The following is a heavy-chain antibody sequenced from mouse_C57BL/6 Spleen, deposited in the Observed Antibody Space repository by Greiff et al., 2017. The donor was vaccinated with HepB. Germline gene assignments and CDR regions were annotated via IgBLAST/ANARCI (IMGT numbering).Heavy chain of an antibody. V-gene: IGHV5-9-1*02. Sequence: EVQVVESGEGLVKPGGSLKLSCAASGFTFSSYAMSWVRQTPEKRLEWVAYISSGGDYIYYADTVKGRFTISRDNARNTLYLQMSSLKSEDTAMYYCTREGGAQFAYWGQGTLVTVSA. CDR3: TREGGAQFAY. J-gene: IGHJ3*01. CDR1: GFTFSSYA. D-gene: IGHD6-1*01. CDR2: ISSGGDYI.